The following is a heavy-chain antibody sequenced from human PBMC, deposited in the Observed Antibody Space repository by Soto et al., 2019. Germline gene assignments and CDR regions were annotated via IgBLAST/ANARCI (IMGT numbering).Heavy chain of an antibody. CDR1: GFTFISYA. CDR3: AMNGVPAATDYYYMDV. D-gene: IGHD2-2*01. J-gene: IGHJ6*03. CDR2: IWYDGSNK. Sequence: GGSLRLSCAASGFTFISYAMHWVRQAPGKGLEWVAVIWYDGSNKYYANSVKGRFTISRDNSKNTLYVQMNNLRAEDTAVYYCAMNGVPAATDYYYMDVWGKGTTVTVSS. V-gene: IGHV3-33*01.